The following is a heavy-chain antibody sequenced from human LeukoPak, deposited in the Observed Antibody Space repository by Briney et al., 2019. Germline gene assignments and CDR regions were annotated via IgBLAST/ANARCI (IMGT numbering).Heavy chain of an antibody. V-gene: IGHV1-69*13. CDR2: IIPTFGTA. CDR3: ARGTRSGYSYGLDY. D-gene: IGHD5-18*01. Sequence: SVKVSCKASGGTFSSYAISWVRQAPGQGLEWMGGIIPTFGTANYAQKFQGRVTITADESTSTAYMELSSLRSEDTAVYYCARGTRSGYSYGLDYWGQGTLVTVSS. J-gene: IGHJ4*02. CDR1: GGTFSSYA.